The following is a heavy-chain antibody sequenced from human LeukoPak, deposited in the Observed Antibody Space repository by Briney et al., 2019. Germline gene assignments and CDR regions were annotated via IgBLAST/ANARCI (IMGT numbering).Heavy chain of an antibody. D-gene: IGHD5-18*01. CDR1: GFTFSSYE. J-gene: IGHJ4*02. V-gene: IGHV3-48*03. CDR3: AGDEYSYGYPFDY. CDR2: ISSSGSTI. Sequence: GGSLRLSCAASGFTFSSYEMNWVRQAPGKGLEWVSYISSSGSTIYYADSVKGRFTISRDNAKNSLYLQMNSLRAEDTAVYYCAGDEYSYGYPFDYWGQGTLVTVSS.